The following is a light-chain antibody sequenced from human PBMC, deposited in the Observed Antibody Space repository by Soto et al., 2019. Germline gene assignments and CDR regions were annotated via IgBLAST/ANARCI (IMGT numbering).Light chain of an antibody. J-gene: IGKJ1*01. CDR2: GAS. CDR1: QSVSSRH. V-gene: IGKV3-20*01. CDR3: QQYGSTGT. Sequence: EIVLTQSPGTLSLSPGEGVTLSCRASQSVSSRHLAWYQQRPGQAPRLLIYGASNRASGIPDRFSGSGSGTDFTLTINRLEPEDFAVYYCQQYGSTGTFGQGTKVDIK.